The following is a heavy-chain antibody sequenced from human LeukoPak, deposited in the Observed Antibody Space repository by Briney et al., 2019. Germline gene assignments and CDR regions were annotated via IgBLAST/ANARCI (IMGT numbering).Heavy chain of an antibody. CDR3: TRGGAFDI. CDR2: IQSDGST. D-gene: IGHD3-16*01. Sequence: GGSLSLSCAASGFTVSNNYISWVRQAPGKGLEWVSVIQSDGSTYYADSVRGRFTISRDNSKNTLYLQMNSLRAEDTAVYYCTRGGAFDICGQGTMVTVSS. J-gene: IGHJ3*02. CDR1: GFTVSNNY. V-gene: IGHV3-66*02.